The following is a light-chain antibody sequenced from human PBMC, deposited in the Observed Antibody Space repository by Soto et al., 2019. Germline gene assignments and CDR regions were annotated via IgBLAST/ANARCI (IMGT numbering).Light chain of an antibody. CDR2: YDD. J-gene: IGLJ2*01. Sequence: QSVLTQPPSVSKAPRQRVTISCSGSSSNIGNNAVNWYQQLPGKAPKLLIYYDDLLPSGVSDRFSGSKSGTSASLAISGLQSEDEADYYCAAWDDSLNGVVFGGGTKVTVL. CDR3: AAWDDSLNGVV. V-gene: IGLV1-36*01. CDR1: SSNIGNNA.